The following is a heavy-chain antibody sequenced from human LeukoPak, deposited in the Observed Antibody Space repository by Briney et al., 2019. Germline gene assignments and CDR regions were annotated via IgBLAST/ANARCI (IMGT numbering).Heavy chain of an antibody. D-gene: IGHD5-24*01. V-gene: IGHV3-23*01. CDR1: GFTFKRKA. CDR3: AKERDGYNPFDD. Sequence: PGGSLRLSCAASGFTFKRKAVSWVRQAPGKGLEWVSGISGSGGTTNYADSVKGRFTISRDNSKNTLYLQMNSLRADDTAVYYCAKERDGYNPFDDWGQGTLVTVSS. J-gene: IGHJ4*02. CDR2: ISGSGGTT.